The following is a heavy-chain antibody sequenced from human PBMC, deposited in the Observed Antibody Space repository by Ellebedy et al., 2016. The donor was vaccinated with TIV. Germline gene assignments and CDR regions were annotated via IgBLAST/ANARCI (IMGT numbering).Heavy chain of an antibody. CDR2: INPSSDIT. CDR1: GYTFSGYF. Sequence: AASVKVSCKASGYTFSGYFLNWVRQAPGQGLEWMGVINPSSDITNYAQKFQGRVTMTRDPSTSTVYMELSSLRSEDTAVYYCAREYSNSTGMFDYWGQGTLVTVSS. CDR3: AREYSNSTGMFDY. D-gene: IGHD6-6*01. V-gene: IGHV1-46*01. J-gene: IGHJ4*02.